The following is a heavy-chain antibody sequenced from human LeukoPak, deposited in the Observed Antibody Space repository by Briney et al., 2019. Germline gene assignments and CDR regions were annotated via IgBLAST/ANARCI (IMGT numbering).Heavy chain of an antibody. Sequence: PGGSLRLSCAASGFTFSSYAMSWVRQAPGKGLEWVSAISGSGGNTYYADSVKGRFTISRDNSKNTLYLQMNSLRAEDTAMYYCARVAPAAGDHFDYWGQGTLVTVSS. CDR2: ISGSGGNT. CDR3: ARVAPAAGDHFDY. CDR1: GFTFSSYA. J-gene: IGHJ4*02. D-gene: IGHD6-13*01. V-gene: IGHV3-23*01.